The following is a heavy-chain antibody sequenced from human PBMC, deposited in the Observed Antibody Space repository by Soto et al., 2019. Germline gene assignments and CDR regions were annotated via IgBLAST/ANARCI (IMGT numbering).Heavy chain of an antibody. V-gene: IGHV1-69*13. CDR2: IIPIFGTA. CDR3: AIGLGELPRNNWFDP. Sequence: GASVKVSCKASGGTFSSYAISWVRQAPGQGLEWMGGIIPIFGTANYAQKFQGRVTITADESTSTAYMELSSLRSEDTAVYYCAIGLGELPRNNWFDPWGQGTLVTVSS. CDR1: GGTFSSYA. D-gene: IGHD1-26*01. J-gene: IGHJ5*02.